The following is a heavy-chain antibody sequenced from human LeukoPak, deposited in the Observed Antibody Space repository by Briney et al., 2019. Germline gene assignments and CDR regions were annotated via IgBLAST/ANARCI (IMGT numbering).Heavy chain of an antibody. CDR2: INHSGST. Sequence: LSETLSLTCAVYGGSFSGYYWSWIRQPPGKGLEWIGEINHSGSTNYNPSLKSRVTISVDTSKNQFSLKLSSVTAADTAVYYCARGYPYCSSTSCYSKGFDCWGQGTLVTVSS. V-gene: IGHV4-34*01. J-gene: IGHJ4*02. CDR1: GGSFSGYY. CDR3: ARGYPYCSSTSCYSKGFDC. D-gene: IGHD2-2*01.